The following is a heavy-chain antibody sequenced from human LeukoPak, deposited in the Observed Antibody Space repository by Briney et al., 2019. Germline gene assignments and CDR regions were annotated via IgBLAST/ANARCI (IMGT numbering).Heavy chain of an antibody. J-gene: IGHJ6*02. Sequence: SETLSLTCAVYGGSISGYYWSWIRQPPGKGLEWIGEINHSGSTNYNPSLKSRVTISVDTSKNQFSLKLSSVTAADTAVYYCASSEPDSSSWYRYYYGMDVWGQGTTVTVSS. CDR3: ASSEPDSSSWYRYYYGMDV. CDR2: INHSGST. CDR1: GGSISGYY. V-gene: IGHV4-34*01. D-gene: IGHD6-13*01.